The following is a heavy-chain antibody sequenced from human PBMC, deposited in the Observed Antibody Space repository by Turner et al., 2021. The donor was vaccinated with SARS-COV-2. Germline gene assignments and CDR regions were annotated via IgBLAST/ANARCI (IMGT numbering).Heavy chain of an antibody. Sequence: QLQLQESGPGLVKPSETLSLTCTVSGGSISSSSYYWGWLRQPPGKGLEWIGGIYYSGSTYYNPSLKSRVTISVDTSKNQFSLKLSSVTAADTAVYYCAGEVVVLTTTHYGMDVWGQGTTVTVSS. CDR1: GGSISSSSYY. CDR3: AGEVVVLTTTHYGMDV. D-gene: IGHD1-26*01. J-gene: IGHJ6*02. V-gene: IGHV4-39*01. CDR2: IYYSGST.